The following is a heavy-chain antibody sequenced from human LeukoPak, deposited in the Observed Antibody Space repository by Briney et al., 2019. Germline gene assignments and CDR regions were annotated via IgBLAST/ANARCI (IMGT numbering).Heavy chain of an antibody. CDR2: ISYDGSNK. V-gene: IGHV3-30*18. D-gene: IGHD6-19*01. J-gene: IGHJ4*02. CDR3: AKDSSGWYIQPIFDY. Sequence: GRSLRLSCAASGFTFSSYGMHWVRQAPGKGLEWVAVISYDGSNKYYADSVKGRFTISRDNSKNTLYLQMNSLRAEDTAVYYCAKDSSGWYIQPIFDYWGQGTLVTVSS. CDR1: GFTFSSYG.